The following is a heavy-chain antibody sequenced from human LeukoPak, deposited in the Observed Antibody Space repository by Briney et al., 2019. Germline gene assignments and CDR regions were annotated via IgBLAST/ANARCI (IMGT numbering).Heavy chain of an antibody. V-gene: IGHV1-18*01. CDR3: ARSYGSGSYWGYYFDY. CDR1: GYTFTSYG. J-gene: IGHJ4*02. D-gene: IGHD3-10*01. CDR2: ISAYNGNT. Sequence: ASVKVSCKASGYTFTSYGISWVRQAPGQGLEWMGWISAYNGNTNYAQKLQGRVTMTTDTSTSTAYMELRSLRSDNTAVYYCARSYGSGSYWGYYFDYWGQGTLVTVSS.